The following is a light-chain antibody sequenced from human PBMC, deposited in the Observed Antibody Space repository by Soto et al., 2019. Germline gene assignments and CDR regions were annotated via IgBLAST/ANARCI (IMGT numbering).Light chain of an antibody. V-gene: IGKV3-15*01. Sequence: VMKKSPATLSVSPGERATLSCRASQSVSSNLAWYQQKPCQAPRLLIYGAYTRAAGVPARFSGSGSGTEFTLTITSLQSEDIALYYCQQYKIWPPITFGQGTRVEIK. CDR3: QQYKIWPPIT. J-gene: IGKJ5*01. CDR2: GAY. CDR1: QSVSSN.